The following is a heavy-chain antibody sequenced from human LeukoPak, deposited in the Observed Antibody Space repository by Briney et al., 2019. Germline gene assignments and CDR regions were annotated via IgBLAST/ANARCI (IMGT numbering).Heavy chain of an antibody. Sequence: PETLSLTCAVSGYSISSGYYWVWIRQPPGKGLEWIGSIYHSGSTYYNPSLKSRVTISVDTAKNQFSLKLSSVTTADTAVYYCARVEYCTSANCYIGGYYWGQGTLVTVSS. CDR1: GYSISSGYY. V-gene: IGHV4-38-2*01. CDR2: IYHSGST. J-gene: IGHJ4*02. D-gene: IGHD2-2*02. CDR3: ARVEYCTSANCYIGGYY.